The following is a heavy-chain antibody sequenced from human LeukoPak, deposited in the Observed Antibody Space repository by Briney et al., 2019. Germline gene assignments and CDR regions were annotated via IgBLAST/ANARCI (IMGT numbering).Heavy chain of an antibody. V-gene: IGHV3-21*01. Sequence: GGSLRLSCAASGSTFSSYSMNWVRQAPGKGLEWVSCINFSSSYIYYADSVKGRFTVSRDNAKNSLYLQMNSLGAEDTAVYYCARESARGIYGLDVWGQGTTVTVSS. D-gene: IGHD3-16*01. J-gene: IGHJ6*02. CDR2: INFSSSYI. CDR3: ARESARGIYGLDV. CDR1: GSTFSSYS.